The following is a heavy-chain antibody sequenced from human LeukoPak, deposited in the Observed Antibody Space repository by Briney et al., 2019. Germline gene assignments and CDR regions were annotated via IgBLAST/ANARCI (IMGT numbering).Heavy chain of an antibody. CDR2: IYYSGST. CDR1: GGSISSYY. V-gene: IGHV4-59*01. J-gene: IGHJ3*02. CDR3: VLGWLRPPGAFDI. Sequence: SETLSLTCTVSGGSISSYYWSWIRQPPGKGLEWIGYIYYSGSTNYNPSLKSRVTISVDTSKNQFSLKLSSVTAADTAVYYCVLGWLRPPGAFDIWGQGTMVTVSS. D-gene: IGHD5-12*01.